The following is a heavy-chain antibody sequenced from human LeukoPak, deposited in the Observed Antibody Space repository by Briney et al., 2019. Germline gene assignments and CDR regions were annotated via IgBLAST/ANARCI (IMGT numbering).Heavy chain of an antibody. D-gene: IGHD3-3*01. J-gene: IGHJ6*02. V-gene: IGHV4-59*12. CDR2: IYYSGST. CDR3: AGYTIFGVVIPPYGMDV. Sequence: PSETLSLTCTVSGGSISSYYWSWIRQPPGKGLEWIGYIYYSGSTNYNPSLKSRVTISVDTSKNQFSLKLSSVTAADTAVYYCAGYTIFGVVIPPYGMDVWGQGTTVTVSS. CDR1: GGSISSYY.